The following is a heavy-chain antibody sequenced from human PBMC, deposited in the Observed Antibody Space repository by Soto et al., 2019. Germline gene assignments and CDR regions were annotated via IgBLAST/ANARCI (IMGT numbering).Heavy chain of an antibody. CDR2: IKPDNGDT. D-gene: IGHD5-12*01. CDR3: ATSYDSGFDP. CDR1: GYPFSKYG. J-gene: IGHJ5*02. Sequence: QLQLVQPGAEVERPGASVRVSCKAYGYPFSKYGISWIRQAPGQGLEWMGWIKPDNGDTNYAQKFQGRVTMTTDTSSNTAYMELRSLRSDDTAVDYCATSYDSGFDPWGLGTLVSVSS. V-gene: IGHV1-18*04.